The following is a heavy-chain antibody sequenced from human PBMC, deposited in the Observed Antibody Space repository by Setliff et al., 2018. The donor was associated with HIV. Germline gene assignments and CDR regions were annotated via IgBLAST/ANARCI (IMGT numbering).Heavy chain of an antibody. CDR3: ARYGSDWFFDL. Sequence: RASVKVSCKASGYTFNNYAMNWVRQAPGQGLELMGWINTNTGNPTYAQGFTGRFVFSLDTSISTAYLQIDSLNAEDTAVYYCARYGSDWFFDLWGRGTLVPSPQ. V-gene: IGHV7-4-1*01. CDR2: INTNTGNP. CDR1: GYTFNNYA. J-gene: IGHJ2*01. D-gene: IGHD4-17*01.